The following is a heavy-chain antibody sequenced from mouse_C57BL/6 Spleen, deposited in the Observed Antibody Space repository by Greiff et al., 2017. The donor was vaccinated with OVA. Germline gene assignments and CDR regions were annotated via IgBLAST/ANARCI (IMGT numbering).Heavy chain of an antibody. CDR2: IRYSGST. J-gene: IGHJ4*01. CDR1: GYSITSGYD. CDR3: ARDSGNYMDY. D-gene: IGHD2-1*01. V-gene: IGHV3-1*01. Sequence: ESGPGMVKPSQSLSLTCTVTGYSITSGYDWHWIRHFPGNNLEWMGYIRYSGSTNYNPSLKGRISFTHDTSNNHFSLKLTTVTTEDTATYYCARDSGNYMDYWGQGTSVTVSS.